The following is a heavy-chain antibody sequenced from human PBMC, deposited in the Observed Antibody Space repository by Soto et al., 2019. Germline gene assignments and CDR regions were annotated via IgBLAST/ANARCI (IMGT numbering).Heavy chain of an antibody. J-gene: IGHJ2*01. CDR3: ARIAPLRGLIPNWYFDL. CDR2: INTDGSST. V-gene: IGHV3-74*01. Sequence: GGSLRLSCAASGFTFSSFFMHWVRQAPGKGLVWVSRINTDGSSTTYADSVKGRFTISRDNAKNTLYLQLNSLRAEDTAVYYCARIAPLRGLIPNWYFDLWG. CDR1: GFTFSSFF. D-gene: IGHD3-10*01.